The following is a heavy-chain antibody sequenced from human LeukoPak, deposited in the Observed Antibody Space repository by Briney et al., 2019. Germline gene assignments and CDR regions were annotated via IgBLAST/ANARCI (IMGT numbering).Heavy chain of an antibody. CDR2: IYPGDFDT. CDR1: GYSFTSYW. V-gene: IGHV5-51*01. D-gene: IGHD5-24*01. Sequence: GESLKISCKGSGYSFTSYWSGWVRQMPGKGLEWMGIIYPGDFDTRYSPSFQGQVTISAEKSISTAYLQWSSLKASDTALYYCASRKKGMATAGFDYWGQGTLVTVSS. CDR3: ASRKKGMATAGFDY. J-gene: IGHJ4*02.